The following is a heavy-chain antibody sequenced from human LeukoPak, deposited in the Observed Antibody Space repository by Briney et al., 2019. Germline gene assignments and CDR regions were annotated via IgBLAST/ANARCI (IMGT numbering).Heavy chain of an antibody. CDR1: GFTFGTYG. CDR2: ISVSGGST. CDR3: AKDTSGSGSYSPGFDN. J-gene: IGHJ4*02. D-gene: IGHD3-10*01. V-gene: IGHV3-23*01. Sequence: GGSLRLSCAASGFTFGTYGMNWVPQAPGKGLEWVSTISVSGGSTYYANSVKGRFTISRDNSKNTLYLQMNSLRAEDTAVYYCAKDTSGSGSYSPGFDNWGQGTLVTVSS.